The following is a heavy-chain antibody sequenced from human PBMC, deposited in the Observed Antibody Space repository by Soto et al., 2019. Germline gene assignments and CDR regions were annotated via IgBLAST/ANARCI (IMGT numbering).Heavy chain of an antibody. Sequence: GGSLRLSCAASGFTFSSYAMHWVRQAPGKGLEWVAVISYDGSNKYYADSVKGRFTISRDNSKNTLYLQMNSLRAEDTAVCYCAKDSSNVGVVIHARDWWSGIDVWGQGTTVTVSS. CDR2: ISYDGSNK. CDR1: GFTFSSYA. D-gene: IGHD2-15*01. CDR3: AKDSSNVGVVIHARDWWSGIDV. V-gene: IGHV3-30-3*01. J-gene: IGHJ6*02.